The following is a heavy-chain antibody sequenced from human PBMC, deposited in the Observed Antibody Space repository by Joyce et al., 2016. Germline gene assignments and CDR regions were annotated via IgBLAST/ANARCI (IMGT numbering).Heavy chain of an antibody. V-gene: IGHV4-4*02. CDR1: GASISSTSW. D-gene: IGHD4-17*01. CDR2: IYHDGTT. CDR3: ARLPDVGDYHFDY. Sequence: QVQLQESGPGLVKPSGTLSLTCAVSGASISSTSWWSWVRQAPGKGLEWIGEIYHDGTTSYNPSLMSRVRMSVDTSKNQFALSLISVTAADTGVYFCARLPDVGDYHFDYWGRGTLVAVSS. J-gene: IGHJ4*02.